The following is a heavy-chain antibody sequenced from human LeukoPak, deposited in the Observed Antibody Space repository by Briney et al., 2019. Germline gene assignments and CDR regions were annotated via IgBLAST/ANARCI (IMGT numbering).Heavy chain of an antibody. V-gene: IGHV4-59*12. CDR3: ASGDLYYFDY. Sequence: SETLSLTCTVSGGSISGYYWSWIRQPPGKGLEWIGEIYHSGSTNYNPSLKSRVTISIDMSKNQFSLKLSSVTAADTAIYYCASGDLYYFDYWGQGTLVTVSS. CDR1: GGSISGYY. D-gene: IGHD4-17*01. CDR2: IYHSGST. J-gene: IGHJ4*02.